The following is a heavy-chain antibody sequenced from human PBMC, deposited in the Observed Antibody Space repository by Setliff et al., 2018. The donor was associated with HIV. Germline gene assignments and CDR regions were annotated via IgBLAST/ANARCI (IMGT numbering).Heavy chain of an antibody. CDR2: IRNKKNGGTT. D-gene: IGHD1-26*01. Sequence: PGGSLRLSCAAAGFTFSNAWMTWVRQAPGKGLEWVARIRNKKNGGTTYYAAPVEGRFTISRDDSKNTLSLQINSLQTEDTAIYYCTTDLGSGRFSWNNNWGQGTLVTVSS. CDR1: GFTFSNAW. J-gene: IGHJ4*02. V-gene: IGHV3-15*01. CDR3: TTDLGSGRFSWNNN.